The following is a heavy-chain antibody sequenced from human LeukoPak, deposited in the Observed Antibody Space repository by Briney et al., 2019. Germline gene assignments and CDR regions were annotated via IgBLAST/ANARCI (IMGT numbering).Heavy chain of an antibody. CDR3: ARRRANYDILTAYYSVAEPDAFDI. J-gene: IGHJ3*02. CDR1: GGSISSSSYY. D-gene: IGHD3-9*01. V-gene: IGHV4-39*01. Sequence: SETLSLTCTVSGGSISSSSYYWGWIRQPPGKGLEWIGSIYYSGSTYYNPSLKSRVTISVDTSKNQFSLKLSSVTAADTAVYYCARRRANYDILTAYYSVAEPDAFDIWGQGTMVTVSS. CDR2: IYYSGST.